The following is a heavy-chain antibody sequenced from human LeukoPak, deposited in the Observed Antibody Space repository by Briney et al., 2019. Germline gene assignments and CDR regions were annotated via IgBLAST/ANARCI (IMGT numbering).Heavy chain of an antibody. D-gene: IGHD6-19*01. Sequence: GASVKVSCKASGYTFTSYDINWVRQATGQGLEWMGWMNPNSGNTGYAQKFQGRVTMARNTSISTAYMELSSLRSEDTAVYYCARGFRAVAGRTTYWGQGTLVTVSS. CDR3: ARGFRAVAGRTTY. CDR1: GYTFTSYD. J-gene: IGHJ4*02. V-gene: IGHV1-8*01. CDR2: MNPNSGNT.